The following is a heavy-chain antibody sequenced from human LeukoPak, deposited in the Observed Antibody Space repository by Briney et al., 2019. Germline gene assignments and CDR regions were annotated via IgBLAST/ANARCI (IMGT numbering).Heavy chain of an antibody. CDR1: GFTFSSYG. Sequence: PGGSLRLSCAASGFTFSSYGMSWVRQAPGKGLEWVSAISGSGGSTYYADSVKGRFTISRDNSENTLYLQMNSLRAEDTAVYYCAKENYYDSSGYSDYWGQGTLVTVSS. D-gene: IGHD3-22*01. CDR2: ISGSGGST. V-gene: IGHV3-23*01. J-gene: IGHJ4*02. CDR3: AKENYYDSSGYSDY.